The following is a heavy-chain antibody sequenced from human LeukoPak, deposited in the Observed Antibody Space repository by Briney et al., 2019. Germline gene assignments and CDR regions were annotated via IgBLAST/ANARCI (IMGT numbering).Heavy chain of an antibody. Sequence: PGGSLRLSCGASGFSFSSYGMHWVRQAPGKGLEWVAVMSRDGSHIYYADSVKGRFTISRDNSKNTLYLQMNSLRGEDTAIYYCAKDLYGDYGGLDYWGQGTLVSVSS. V-gene: IGHV3-30*18. CDR3: AKDLYGDYGGLDY. CDR2: MSRDGSHI. D-gene: IGHD4-17*01. J-gene: IGHJ4*02. CDR1: GFSFSSYG.